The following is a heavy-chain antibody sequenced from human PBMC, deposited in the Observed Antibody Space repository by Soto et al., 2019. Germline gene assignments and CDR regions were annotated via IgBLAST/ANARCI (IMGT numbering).Heavy chain of an antibody. CDR1: GFTFSSYD. J-gene: IGHJ6*03. V-gene: IGHV3-13*01. CDR3: ARSYSSSWYGLYRYYYYMDV. Sequence: GGSLRLSCAASGFTFSSYDMHWVRQATGKGLEWVSAIGTAGDTYYPGSVKGRFTISRENAKNSLYLQMNSLRAGDTAVYYCARSYSSSWYGLYRYYYYMDVWGKGTTVTVSS. D-gene: IGHD6-13*01. CDR2: IGTAGDT.